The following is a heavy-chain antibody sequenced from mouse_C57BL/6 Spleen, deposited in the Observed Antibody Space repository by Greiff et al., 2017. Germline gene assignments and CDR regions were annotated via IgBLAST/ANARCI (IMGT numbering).Heavy chain of an antibody. D-gene: IGHD2-10*02. CDR1: GYSFTDYN. J-gene: IGHJ4*01. CDR3: APSRGFSFAMDY. V-gene: IGHV1-39*01. CDR2: INPNYGTT. Sequence: VQLQQSGPELVKPGASVKISCKASGYSFTDYNMNWVKQSNGKSLEWIGVINPNYGTTSYNQKFKGKATLTVDKSSSTAYMQLNSLTSEDSAVSNCAPSRGFSFAMDYWGQGTSVTVAS.